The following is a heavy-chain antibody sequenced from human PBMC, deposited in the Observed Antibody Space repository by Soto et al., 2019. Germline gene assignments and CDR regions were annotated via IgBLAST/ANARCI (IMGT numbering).Heavy chain of an antibody. Sequence: SETLSLTCAVSGGSISSGGYSWSWIRQPPGMGLEWIGHIYHNGSTHYNPSLESRVTMSVDRSKNQFSLKLSSVTAADTAVYYCASLWFGEGGGMDVWGQGTTVTVSS. J-gene: IGHJ6*02. V-gene: IGHV4-30-2*01. D-gene: IGHD3-10*01. CDR1: GGSISSGGYS. CDR2: IYHNGST. CDR3: ASLWFGEGGGMDV.